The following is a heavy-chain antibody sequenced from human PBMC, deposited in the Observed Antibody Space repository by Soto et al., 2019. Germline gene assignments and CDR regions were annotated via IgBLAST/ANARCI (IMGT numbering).Heavy chain of an antibody. Sequence: EVQLVESGGGLVKPGGSLRLSCAASGFTFSNAWMNWVRQAPGKGLEWVGRIKSKTDGGTTDYAAPVKGRFTISRDDSKNTLYLQMNSLKPEDTAVYYCTTRDSGYDPRRNYYYGMDVWGQGTTVTVSS. CDR2: IKSKTDGGTT. CDR3: TTRDSGYDPRRNYYYGMDV. CDR1: GFTFSNAW. J-gene: IGHJ6*02. D-gene: IGHD5-12*01. V-gene: IGHV3-15*07.